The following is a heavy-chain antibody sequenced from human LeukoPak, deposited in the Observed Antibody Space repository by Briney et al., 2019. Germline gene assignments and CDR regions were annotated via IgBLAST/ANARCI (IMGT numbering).Heavy chain of an antibody. CDR3: ARGPYCSSTSCYNFAFDI. V-gene: IGHV3-21*01. CDR2: ISSSSSYI. Sequence: GGSLRLSCAASGFTFSSYSMNWVRQAPGKGLEWVSSISSSSSYIYYADSVKGRFTISRDNAKNSLYLQMNSLRAEDTAVYYCARGPYCSSTSCYNFAFDIWGQGTMVTVSS. J-gene: IGHJ3*02. D-gene: IGHD2-2*02. CDR1: GFTFSSYS.